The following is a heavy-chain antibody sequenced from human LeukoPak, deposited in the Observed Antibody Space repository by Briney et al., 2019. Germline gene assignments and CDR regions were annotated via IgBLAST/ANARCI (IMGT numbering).Heavy chain of an antibody. CDR2: ISGDGGST. J-gene: IGHJ4*02. D-gene: IGHD3-16*01. CDR1: GFTFDDYA. CDR3: AKDKLRLGESIFDY. Sequence: GGSLRLSCAASGFTFDDYAMHWARQAPGKGLEWVSLISGDGGSTYYADSVKGRFTICRDNSKNFLYLQMNSLRTEDTALYYCAKDKLRLGESIFDYWGQGTLVTVSS. V-gene: IGHV3-43*02.